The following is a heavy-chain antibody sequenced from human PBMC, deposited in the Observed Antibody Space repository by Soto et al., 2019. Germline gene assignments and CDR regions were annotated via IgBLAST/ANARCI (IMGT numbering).Heavy chain of an antibody. CDR2: IIPIFGTA. Sequence: SVKVSCKASGGTFSSYAISWVRQAPGQGLEWMGGIIPIFGTANYAQKFQGRVTITADKSTSTAYMELSSLRSEDTAVYYCASHDQYCSSTSCYPKYYFDYWGQGTLVTVSS. CDR1: GGTFSSYA. J-gene: IGHJ4*02. V-gene: IGHV1-69*06. CDR3: ASHDQYCSSTSCYPKYYFDY. D-gene: IGHD2-2*01.